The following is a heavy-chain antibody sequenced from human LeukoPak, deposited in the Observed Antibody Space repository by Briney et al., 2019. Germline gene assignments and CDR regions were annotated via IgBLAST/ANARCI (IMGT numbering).Heavy chain of an antibody. CDR2: IRRSGGTS. D-gene: IGHD2-15*01. V-gene: IGHV3-23*01. CDR3: ARHGTYCKIGSCYWVDAPMVDS. Sequence: PGGSLRLSCVVSGFTFSDYEMSWVRQAPGKGLQCVAAIRRSGGTSYVADSVKGRFTISRDISKNTLYLEMNSLRVEDTAVYYCARHGTYCKIGSCYWVDAPMVDSWGQGVLVTVSS. CDR1: GFTFSDYE. J-gene: IGHJ4*02.